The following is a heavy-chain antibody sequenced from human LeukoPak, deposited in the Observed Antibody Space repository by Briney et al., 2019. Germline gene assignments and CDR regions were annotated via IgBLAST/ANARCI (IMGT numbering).Heavy chain of an antibody. CDR1: GYTFTSYG. Sequence: ASVTVSFKASGYTFTSYGISWVRQAPGQGLEWMGWISAKNGNTNYAQKVQGRVTMTTDTSTSTAYMELRSLRSDDTAVYYCARDTEWEKNPDYFDYWGQGTLVTVSS. CDR3: ARDTEWEKNPDYFDY. J-gene: IGHJ4*02. D-gene: IGHD1-26*01. CDR2: ISAKNGNT. V-gene: IGHV1-18*01.